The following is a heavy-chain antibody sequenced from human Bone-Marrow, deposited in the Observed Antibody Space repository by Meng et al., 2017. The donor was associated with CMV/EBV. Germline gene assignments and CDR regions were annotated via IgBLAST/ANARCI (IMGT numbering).Heavy chain of an antibody. J-gene: IGHJ4*02. D-gene: IGHD2-2*01. V-gene: IGHV1-18*01. CDR2: ISAYNGNT. CDR3: AMTGYGGHQYCSSTTCSVVYFDY. Sequence: ASVKVSCKASGYTFTSYGISWVRQAPGQGLEWMGWISAYNGNTNYAQKLQGRVTMTTDTSTSTAYTGLRSLRSDDTAVYYCAMTGYGGHQYCSSTTCSVVYFDYWGQGTLVTVSS. CDR1: GYTFTSYG.